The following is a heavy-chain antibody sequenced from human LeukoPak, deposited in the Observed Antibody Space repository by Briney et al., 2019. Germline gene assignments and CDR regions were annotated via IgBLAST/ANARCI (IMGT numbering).Heavy chain of an antibody. CDR2: ISSSGSTI. J-gene: IGHJ5*02. CDR1: GFTFSSYE. D-gene: IGHD3-10*01. CDR3: APQQYYYGSGSWSWFDP. V-gene: IGHV3-48*03. Sequence: GGSLRLSCAASGFTFSSYEMNWVRQAPGKGLEWVSYISSSGSTIYYADSVKGRFTISRDNAKNPLYLQMNSLRAEDTAVYYCAPQQYYYGSGSWSWFDPWGQGTLVTVSS.